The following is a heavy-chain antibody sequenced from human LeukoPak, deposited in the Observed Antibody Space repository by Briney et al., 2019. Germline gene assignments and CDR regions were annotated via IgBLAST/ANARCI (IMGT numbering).Heavy chain of an antibody. CDR3: ARKYYYDSSGYLNYFDY. D-gene: IGHD3-22*01. V-gene: IGHV4-4*02. J-gene: IGHJ4*02. CDR1: SGSIFRSNW. CDR2: IFHSGST. Sequence: SGTLSLTCAVSSGSIFRSNWWSWVRQPPGKGLEWIGQIFHSGSTSYSPSLKSRVTISVDKSKNQFSLKLSSVTAADTAVYYCARKYYYDSSGYLNYFDYWGQGTLVTVSS.